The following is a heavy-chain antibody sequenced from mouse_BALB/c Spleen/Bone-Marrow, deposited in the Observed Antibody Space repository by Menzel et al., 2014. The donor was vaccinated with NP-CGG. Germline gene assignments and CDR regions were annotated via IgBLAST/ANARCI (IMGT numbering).Heavy chain of an antibody. D-gene: IGHD1-1*01. Sequence: EVQVVESGPSLVKPSQTLSLTCSVTGDSITSGYWNWIRKFPGNKLEYMGYISYSGSTYYNPSLKSRISITRDTSKNXYYLQLNSVTTEDAATYYCARYYYGSSYWYFDVWGAGTTVTVSS. CDR3: ARYYYGSSYWYFDV. CDR2: ISYSGST. J-gene: IGHJ1*01. V-gene: IGHV3-8*02. CDR1: GDSITSGY.